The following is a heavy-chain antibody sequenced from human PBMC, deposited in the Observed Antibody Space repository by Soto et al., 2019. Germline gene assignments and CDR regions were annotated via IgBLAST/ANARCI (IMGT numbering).Heavy chain of an antibody. V-gene: IGHV3-7*01. Sequence: EVQLVESGGGLVQPGGSLRLSCAASGFTFSSYWMSWVRQAPGKGLEWVANIKQDGSEKYYVDSVKGRFTISRDNAKNSLYLQMNSLRAEDTAVYYCAREEYVGDYVDYYYYYMDVWGKGTTVTVSS. CDR2: IKQDGSEK. D-gene: IGHD4-17*01. CDR1: GFTFSSYW. CDR3: AREEYVGDYVDYYYYYMDV. J-gene: IGHJ6*03.